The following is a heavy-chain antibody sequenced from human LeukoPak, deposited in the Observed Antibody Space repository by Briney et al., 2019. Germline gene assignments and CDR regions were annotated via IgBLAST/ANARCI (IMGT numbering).Heavy chain of an antibody. CDR1: GGSISSSSYY. Sequence: SETLSLTCTVSGGSISSSSYYWGWIRQPPGKGLEWIGYIYYSGSTNYNPSLKSRVTISVDTSKNQFSLRLSSVTAADTAVYYCAREVVPHHGAFDIWGQGTMVTVSS. CDR3: AREVVPHHGAFDI. V-gene: IGHV4-61*01. CDR2: IYYSGST. J-gene: IGHJ3*02. D-gene: IGHD2-15*01.